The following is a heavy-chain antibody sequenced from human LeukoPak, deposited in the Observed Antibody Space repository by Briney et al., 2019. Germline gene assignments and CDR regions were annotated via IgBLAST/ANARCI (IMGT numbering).Heavy chain of an antibody. V-gene: IGHV4-59*13. D-gene: IGHD5-12*01. CDR1: GGSISSYY. Sequence: SETLSLTCTVSGGSISSYYWSWIRQPPGKGLEWIGYIYYSGSTNYNPSLKSRVTISVDTSKNQSSLKLSSVTAADTAVYYCARAPYSGYDDYFDYWGQGTLVTVSS. CDR3: ARAPYSGYDDYFDY. CDR2: IYYSGST. J-gene: IGHJ4*02.